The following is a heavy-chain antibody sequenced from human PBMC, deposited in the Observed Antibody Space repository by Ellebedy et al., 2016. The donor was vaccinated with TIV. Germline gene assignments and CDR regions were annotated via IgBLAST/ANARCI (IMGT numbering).Heavy chain of an antibody. CDR2: RDRGGCDT. V-gene: IGHV5-51*01. D-gene: IGHD3-22*01. J-gene: IGHJ2*01. Sequence: GESLKISCKGSGYSFTSYWIGWVRQSDGKGRGGGGKRDRGGCDTRYSPSFQGQVTISADKSISTAYLQWTILPPSDTAMYYCARGAYYYDSSGYFKGYFDLWGRGTLVTVSS. CDR1: GYSFTSYW. CDR3: ARGAYYYDSSGYFKGYFDL.